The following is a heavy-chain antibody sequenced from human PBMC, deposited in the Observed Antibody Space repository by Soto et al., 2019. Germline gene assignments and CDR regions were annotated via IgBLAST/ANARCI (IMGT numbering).Heavy chain of an antibody. V-gene: IGHV3-48*02. CDR2: INTNSGTM. Sequence: EVQLVESGGGLVQPGGSLRLSCAASGFTFSNYPMKWVRQAPGKGLEWLSYINTNSGTMVYADSVKGRFTISRDNAKNSLYLQMNSLRDEDTAVYYCARDFFDTWGQGTMVTVSS. J-gene: IGHJ3*02. CDR1: GFTFSNYP. CDR3: ARDFFDT.